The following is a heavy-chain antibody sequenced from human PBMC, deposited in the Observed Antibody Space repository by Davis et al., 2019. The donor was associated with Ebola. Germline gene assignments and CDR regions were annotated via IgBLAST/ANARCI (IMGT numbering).Heavy chain of an antibody. D-gene: IGHD6-13*01. Sequence: GESLKISCAAPGFTFADYGMSWVRQAPGKGLEWVSGIIWNGGSRGYADSVKGRFTISRDNAKDTLYLQMNSLRAEDTAVYYCARGDIWYNWFDPWGQGTLVTVSS. CDR1: GFTFADYG. CDR3: ARGDIWYNWFDP. V-gene: IGHV3-20*04. CDR2: IIWNGGSR. J-gene: IGHJ5*02.